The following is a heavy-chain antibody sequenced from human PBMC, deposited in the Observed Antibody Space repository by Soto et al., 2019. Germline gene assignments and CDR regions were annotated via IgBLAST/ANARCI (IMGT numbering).Heavy chain of an antibody. CDR1: GFSFDYYA. J-gene: IGHJ4*02. Sequence: GGSLRLSCACSGFSFDYYAMHWGRPAPEKGLEWVSSISSSSSYIYYADSVKGRFTISRDNAKNSLYLQMNSLRAEDTAVYYCARDPPHLRYFDWLPFDYWGQGTLVTVSS. CDR3: ARDPPHLRYFDWLPFDY. CDR2: ISSSSSYI. V-gene: IGHV3-21*01. D-gene: IGHD3-9*01.